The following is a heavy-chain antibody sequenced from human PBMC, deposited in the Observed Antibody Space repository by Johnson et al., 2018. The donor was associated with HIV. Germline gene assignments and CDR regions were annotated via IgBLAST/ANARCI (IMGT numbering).Heavy chain of an antibody. CDR2: ISYDGSNK. J-gene: IGHJ3*02. CDR1: GFTFSSYA. V-gene: IGHV3-30*04. D-gene: IGHD1-26*01. CDR3: ARESRGGGSYWGDDAFDI. Sequence: QVQLVESGGGVVQPGRSLRLSCAASGFTFSSYAMHWVRQAPGKGLEWVAVISYDGSNKYYADSVKGRFTISRDNSKNTLYLQLNSLRAEDTAVYYCARESRGGGSYWGDDAFDIWGQGTMVTVSS.